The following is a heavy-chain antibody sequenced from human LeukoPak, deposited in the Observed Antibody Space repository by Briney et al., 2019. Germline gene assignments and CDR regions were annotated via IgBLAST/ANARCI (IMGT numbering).Heavy chain of an antibody. V-gene: IGHV3-23*05. CDR3: ARVVSSGWYYFDF. Sequence: ETGGSLRLSCTASGFSFSTYSMTWVRQGPGKGLEWVSSIYNSGSKTFYADSVKGRFTISRDNSKNTLYLQMNSLRAEDTAVYYCARVVSSGWYYFDFWGQGTLVTVSS. J-gene: IGHJ4*02. CDR2: IYNSGSKT. CDR1: GFSFSTYS. D-gene: IGHD6-19*01.